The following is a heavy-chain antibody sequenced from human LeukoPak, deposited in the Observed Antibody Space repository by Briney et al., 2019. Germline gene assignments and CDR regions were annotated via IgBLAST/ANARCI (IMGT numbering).Heavy chain of an antibody. D-gene: IGHD3-16*01. Sequence: ASVKASCKASGYTFTGYYMHWVRQAPGQGLEWMGWINPNSGGTNYAQKFQGRVTMTRDTSISTAYMELSRLRSDDTAVYYCARDSDLGGPSPAGYWGQGTLVTVSS. CDR1: GYTFTGYY. CDR3: ARDSDLGGPSPAGY. J-gene: IGHJ4*02. V-gene: IGHV1-2*02. CDR2: INPNSGGT.